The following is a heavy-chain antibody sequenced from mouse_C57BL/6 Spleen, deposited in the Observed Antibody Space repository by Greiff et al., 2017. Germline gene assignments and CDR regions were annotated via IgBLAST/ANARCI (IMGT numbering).Heavy chain of an antibody. CDR3: ARVWDEGH. V-gene: IGHV1-82*01. J-gene: IGHJ2*01. D-gene: IGHD4-1*01. CDR1: GYAFSSSW. Sequence: VKLMESGPELVKPGASVKISCKASGYAFSSSWMNWVKQRPGKGLEWIGRIYPGDGDTNYNGKFKGKATLTADKSSSTAYMQLSSLTSEDSAVYFCARVWDEGHWGQGTTLTVSS. CDR2: IYPGDGDT.